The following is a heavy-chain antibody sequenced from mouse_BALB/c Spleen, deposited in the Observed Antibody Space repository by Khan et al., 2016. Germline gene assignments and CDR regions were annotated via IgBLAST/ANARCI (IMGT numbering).Heavy chain of an antibody. J-gene: IGHJ4*01. Sequence: EVELVESGGGLVKPGGSLKLSCAASGFTFSSYAMSWVRQTPEKRLHWVASISSGGSTYYPDSVKGRFTISRANARNILYLQMSSLRSEDTAMYYCAREENAMDYWGQGTSVTVSS. V-gene: IGHV5-6-5*01. CDR3: AREENAMDY. CDR1: GFTFSSYA. CDR2: ISSGGST.